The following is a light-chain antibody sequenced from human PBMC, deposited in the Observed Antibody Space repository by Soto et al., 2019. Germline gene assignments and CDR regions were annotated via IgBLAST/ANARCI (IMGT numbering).Light chain of an antibody. Sequence: QSALTQPASVSGSPGQSITFSCTGTSSDVGTYNLVSWYQQHPGKAPKLMIYEDSKRPSGVSNRFSGSKSGNTASLTISGLQAEDEADYYCCSYAGSSTVVFGTGTKLTVL. CDR3: CSYAGSSTVV. J-gene: IGLJ1*01. CDR1: SSDVGTYNL. V-gene: IGLV2-23*01. CDR2: EDS.